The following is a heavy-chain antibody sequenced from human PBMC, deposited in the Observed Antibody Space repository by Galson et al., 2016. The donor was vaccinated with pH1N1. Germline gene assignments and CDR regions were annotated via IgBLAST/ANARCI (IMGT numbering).Heavy chain of an antibody. CDR2: TAPDSGAT. CDR3: ARVLRTVVFDF. D-gene: IGHD2-15*01. CDR1: GYTFNVYY. J-gene: IGHJ4*02. V-gene: IGHV1-2*02. Sequence: SVKVSCKASGYTFNVYYMHWVRQAPGQGLEWMEWTAPDSGATSYAQKFQGRVTMTRDTSINRVYMELSRLRSDDTAVYYCARVLRTVVFDFWSQGTLVTVSS.